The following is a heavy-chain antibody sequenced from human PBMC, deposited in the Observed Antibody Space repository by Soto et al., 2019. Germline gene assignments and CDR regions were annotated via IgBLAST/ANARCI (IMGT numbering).Heavy chain of an antibody. Sequence: GASVKVSCKVSGYTLTELSMHWVRQAPGKGLEWMGGFDPEDGETIYAQKFQGRVTMTEDTSTDTAYMELSSLRSEDTAVYYCAKTDIVVVPAARRSYYYGMDVWGQGTTVTVSS. CDR2: FDPEDGET. J-gene: IGHJ6*02. CDR3: AKTDIVVVPAARRSYYYGMDV. CDR1: GYTLTELS. V-gene: IGHV1-24*01. D-gene: IGHD2-2*01.